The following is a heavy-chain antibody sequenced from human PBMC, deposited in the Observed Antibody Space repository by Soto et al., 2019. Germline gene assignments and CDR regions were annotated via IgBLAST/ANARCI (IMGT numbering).Heavy chain of an antibody. D-gene: IGHD3-10*01. V-gene: IGHV2-5*02. Sequence: QITLKESGPTVVKPTQTLTLTCIFSGFSFSADGVAVGWIRQPPGKALEWLALIFWDDDPRYSPSLKSRLTITKDTSKNQVVLTMPNMDPVDTGTYYCAHAYGGTSWPNDAFDVWGQGKVVNVYS. CDR2: IFWDDDP. CDR1: GFSFSADGVA. J-gene: IGHJ3*01. CDR3: AHAYGGTSWPNDAFDV.